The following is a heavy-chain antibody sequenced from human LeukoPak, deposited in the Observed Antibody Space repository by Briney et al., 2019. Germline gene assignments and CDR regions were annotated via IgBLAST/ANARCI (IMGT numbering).Heavy chain of an antibody. CDR3: AGMVNYYMDV. J-gene: IGHJ6*03. V-gene: IGHV4-59*12. Sequence: SETLSLTCTVSGGSISSYYWSWIRQPPGKGLEWIGYIYYSGSTNYNPSLKSRVTISVDTSKNQFSLKLSSVTAADTAVYYCAGMVNYYMDVWGKGTTVTVSS. CDR1: GGSISSYY. D-gene: IGHD4/OR15-4a*01. CDR2: IYYSGST.